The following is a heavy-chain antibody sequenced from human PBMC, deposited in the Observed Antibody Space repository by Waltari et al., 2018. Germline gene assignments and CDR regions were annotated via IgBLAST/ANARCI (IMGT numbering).Heavy chain of an antibody. D-gene: IGHD5-18*01. CDR2: IYYSGST. CDR3: ARDGNTAMGYNWYFDL. Sequence: QVQLQESGPGLVKPSQTLSLTCTVSGGSISSGGYYWSWIRQHTGKGLEWIGYIYYSGSTYYNPSLKSRVTISVDTSKNQFSLKLSSVTAADTAVYYCARDGNTAMGYNWYFDLWGRGTLVTVSS. J-gene: IGHJ2*01. V-gene: IGHV4-31*03. CDR1: GGSISSGGYY.